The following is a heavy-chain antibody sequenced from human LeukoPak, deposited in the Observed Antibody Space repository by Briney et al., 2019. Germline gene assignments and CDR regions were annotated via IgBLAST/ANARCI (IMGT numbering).Heavy chain of an antibody. Sequence: LRLSCTASGFTFHDYAMSWLRQAPGEGLEWVSYIRSKAYGGKTEYAASVKGRFTIARYDSKSIAYLQMNSLKTEDTAVYYCRGDSSGYYSDYGMDVWGQGTTVTVSS. CDR1: GFTFHDYA. J-gene: IGHJ6*02. D-gene: IGHD3-22*01. CDR3: RGDSSGYYSDYGMDV. CDR2: IRSKAYGGKT. V-gene: IGHV3-49*03.